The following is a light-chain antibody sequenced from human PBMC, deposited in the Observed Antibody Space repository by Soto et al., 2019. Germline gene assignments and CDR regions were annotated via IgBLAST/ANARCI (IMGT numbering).Light chain of an antibody. CDR2: GAS. Sequence: IVLTQSPGTLSLSPGERATLSCRASQSVSRTYFAWYQQKPGQAPRLLIHGASSRATGIPDRFSGSGSGTDFTLTISRLEPEDFAVYYCQQYGGSPPFTFGPGTKVDLK. V-gene: IGKV3-20*01. CDR1: QSVSRTY. CDR3: QQYGGSPPFT. J-gene: IGKJ3*01.